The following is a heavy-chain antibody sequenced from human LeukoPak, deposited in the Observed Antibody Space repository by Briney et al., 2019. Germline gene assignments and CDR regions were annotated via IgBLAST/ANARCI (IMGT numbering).Heavy chain of an antibody. Sequence: GGSLRLSCAASGFTFSNFAMCWVRQAPGKGLGWVSDISGTGDTTYYADSVKGRFTISRDNSKNTLFLQMNSLSVEDTAVYYCAKGVRSYESGDYGDSWGKGILVTVSS. D-gene: IGHD3-22*01. J-gene: IGHJ4*02. CDR3: AKGVRSYESGDYGDS. V-gene: IGHV3-23*01. CDR2: ISGTGDTT. CDR1: GFTFSNFA.